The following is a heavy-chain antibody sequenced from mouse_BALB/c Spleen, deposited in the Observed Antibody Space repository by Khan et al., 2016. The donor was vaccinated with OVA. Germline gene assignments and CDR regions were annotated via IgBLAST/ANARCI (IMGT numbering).Heavy chain of an antibody. J-gene: IGHJ3*01. CDR2: VSTYYGTT. CDR3: ARYDGYSLFAY. D-gene: IGHD2-3*01. V-gene: IGHV1S137*01. Sequence: VQLQESGPELVRPGVSVKISCKGPDYTFTDYPMHWVQQSHVKSLEWIGAVSTYYGTTNYNQKFKGKAIMTVDKSSSTAYMELARLTSEDSAIYYSARYDGYSLFAYWGQGTLVTVSA. CDR1: DYTFTDYP.